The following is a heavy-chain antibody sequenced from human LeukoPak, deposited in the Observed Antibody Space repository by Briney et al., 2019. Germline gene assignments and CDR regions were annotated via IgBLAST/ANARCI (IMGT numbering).Heavy chain of an antibody. CDR2: INHSGST. CDR3: ARGNYDFPNRQVDY. J-gene: IGHJ4*02. Sequence: SETLSLTCAVYGGSFSGYYWSWIRQPPGKGLEWIGEINHSGSTNYNPSLKSRVTISVDTSKNQFSLKLSSVAAADTAVYYCARGNYDFPNRQVDYWGQGTLVTVSS. D-gene: IGHD3-3*01. V-gene: IGHV4-34*01. CDR1: GGSFSGYY.